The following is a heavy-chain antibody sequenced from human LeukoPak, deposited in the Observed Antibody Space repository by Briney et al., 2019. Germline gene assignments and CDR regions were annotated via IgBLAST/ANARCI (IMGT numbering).Heavy chain of an antibody. CDR3: ARDPATYYDFWSGYYADYYYGMDF. J-gene: IGHJ6*02. V-gene: IGHV3-30-3*01. Sequence: PGGSLRLSCAASGFTLNNYAMHRVRRAPGQGLEGGAVILYDGSNKYYVDSVQGRFNFSRDNSKNKLYLQMNSLRAEDAAVYDCARDPATYYDFWSGYYADYYYGMDFWGRGTTVTVSS. CDR1: GFTLNNYA. D-gene: IGHD3-3*01. CDR2: ILYDGSNK.